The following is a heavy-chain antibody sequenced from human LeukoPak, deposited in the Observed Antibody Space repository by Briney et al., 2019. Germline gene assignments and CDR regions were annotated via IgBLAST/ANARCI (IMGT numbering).Heavy chain of an antibody. D-gene: IGHD2-15*01. V-gene: IGHV3-33*08. Sequence: GGSLRLSCAASGFTFSSYWMSWVRQAPGKGLEWVAVIWYDGSNKYYADSVKGRFTISRDNSKNTLYLQMNSLRAEDTAVYYCTRDQSDGVVAASGDYWGQGTLVTVSS. CDR2: IWYDGSNK. J-gene: IGHJ4*02. CDR3: TRDQSDGVVAASGDY. CDR1: GFTFSSYW.